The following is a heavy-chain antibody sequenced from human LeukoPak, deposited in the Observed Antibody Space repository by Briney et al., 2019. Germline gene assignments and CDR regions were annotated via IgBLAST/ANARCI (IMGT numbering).Heavy chain of an antibody. D-gene: IGHD3-22*01. CDR2: ISGSGGST. V-gene: IGHV3-23*01. CDR1: GFTFSSYA. Sequence: PGGSLRLSCAASGFTFSSYAMSWVRQAPGKGLEWVSAISGSGGSTYYADSVKGRFTISRDNSKNTLYLQMNSLRAEDTAVYYCAKDTLYYDSSGHSSWGQGTLVTVSS. CDR3: AKDTLYYDSSGHSS. J-gene: IGHJ5*02.